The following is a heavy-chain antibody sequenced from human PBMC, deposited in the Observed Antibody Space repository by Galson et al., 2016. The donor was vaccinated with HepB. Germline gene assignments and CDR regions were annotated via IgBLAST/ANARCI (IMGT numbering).Heavy chain of an antibody. CDR3: AKDFGASY. CDR2: ISDSGANT. J-gene: IGHJ4*02. CDR1: GFPIDTYA. Sequence: SLRLSCAASGFPIDTYAMTWVRQTPGKGLEWVSGISDSGANTHYADSVKGRFTISRDNSKNTLYLQMNSLRAEDTAIYYCAKDFGASYWGQGTLVTVSS. D-gene: IGHD3-16*01. V-gene: IGHV3-23*01.